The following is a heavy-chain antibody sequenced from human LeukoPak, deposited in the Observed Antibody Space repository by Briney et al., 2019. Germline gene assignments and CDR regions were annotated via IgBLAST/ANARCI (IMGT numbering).Heavy chain of an antibody. D-gene: IGHD2-8*01. CDR2: ISSSSSYI. Sequence: PGGSLRLSCAASGFTLSSYSMNWVRQAPGKGLEWVSSISSSSSYIYYADSVKGRFTISRDNAKNSLYLQMNSLRAEDTAVYYCARDGGYCTNGVCLDAFDIWGQGTMVTVSS. CDR3: ARDGGYCTNGVCLDAFDI. J-gene: IGHJ3*02. CDR1: GFTLSSYS. V-gene: IGHV3-21*01.